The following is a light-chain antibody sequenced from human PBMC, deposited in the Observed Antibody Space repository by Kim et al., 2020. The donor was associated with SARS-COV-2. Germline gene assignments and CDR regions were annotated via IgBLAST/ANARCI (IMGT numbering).Light chain of an antibody. Sequence: EIVLTQSPATLSLSPGERATLSCRASQSVSSYLAWYQQKPGQAPRLLIYDASNRATGIPARFSGSGSGTDFTLTTGSLEPEDFAVYYCQQRGNWPLTFGGGTKVDIK. CDR1: QSVSSY. CDR2: DAS. V-gene: IGKV3-11*01. J-gene: IGKJ4*01. CDR3: QQRGNWPLT.